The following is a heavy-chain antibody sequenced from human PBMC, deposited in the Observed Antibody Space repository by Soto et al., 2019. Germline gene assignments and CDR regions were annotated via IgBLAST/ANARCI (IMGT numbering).Heavy chain of an antibody. Sequence: QVQLVESGGGLVKPGGSLRLSCAVSGFTFSDYYMTWIRQAPGKGLEWVSYISSSTSHTNYAASVKGRFTISRDNAKNSLFLQMNSLRAEDTAVYYCARGRGAAADYFDFCGQGTLVTVSS. D-gene: IGHD6-13*01. CDR1: GFTFSDYY. V-gene: IGHV3-11*05. CDR3: ARGRGAAADYFDF. J-gene: IGHJ4*02. CDR2: ISSSTSHT.